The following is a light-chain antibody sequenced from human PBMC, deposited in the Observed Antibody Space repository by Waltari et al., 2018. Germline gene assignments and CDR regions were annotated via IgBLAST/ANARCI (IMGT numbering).Light chain of an antibody. Sequence: EIVLTQSPATLSLSPGERATLSCRASQSVRSSLAWYQQKPGQSPRLLIYDASNRATGTPARFSGSGSGTDFTLTISSLEPEDFAVYYCQHRGHWPPDATFGPGTKVDIK. CDR2: DAS. CDR3: QHRGHWPPDAT. CDR1: QSVRSS. V-gene: IGKV3-11*01. J-gene: IGKJ3*01.